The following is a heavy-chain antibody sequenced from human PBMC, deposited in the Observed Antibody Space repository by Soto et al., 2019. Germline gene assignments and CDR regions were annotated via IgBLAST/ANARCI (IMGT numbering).Heavy chain of an antibody. V-gene: IGHV4-4*02. D-gene: IGHD1-7*01. J-gene: IGHJ4*02. CDR2: IYRTGST. CDR3: ASRDPGTSVDY. Sequence: SETLSLTCAVSGGSFTSNNWWTWVRQPPGQGLEWIGEIYRTGSTNYNPSLKSRVTISLDKSENQFSLKVTSLTAADTAVYYCASRDPGTSVDYWGQGTLVTVPS. CDR1: GGSFTSNNW.